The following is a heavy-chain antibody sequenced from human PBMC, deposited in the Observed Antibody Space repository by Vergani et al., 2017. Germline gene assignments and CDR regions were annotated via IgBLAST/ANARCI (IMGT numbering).Heavy chain of an antibody. Sequence: EVQLLESGGDLVQPGGSLRLSCAASGFTFNHYAMNWVRQAPGKGLEWVSGISGSGGSTYYAGSVKGRFTISRDSSKNTLYLQINSLRAEDTAVYFCARAGEVVPASMENYYYYYYMDVWGKGTAVTVSS. J-gene: IGHJ6*03. V-gene: IGHV3-23*01. CDR1: GFTFNHYA. CDR3: ARAGEVVPASMENYYYYYYMDV. D-gene: IGHD2-2*01. CDR2: ISGSGGST.